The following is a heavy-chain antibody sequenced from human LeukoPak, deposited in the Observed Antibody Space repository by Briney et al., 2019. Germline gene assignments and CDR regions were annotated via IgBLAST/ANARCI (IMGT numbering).Heavy chain of an antibody. V-gene: IGHV4-59*01. D-gene: IGHD3-22*01. J-gene: IGHJ4*02. Sequence: SETLSLTCTVSGGSISSYYWSWIRQPPGKGLEWIGYIYYSGSTNYNPSLKSRVTISVDTSKNQFSLKLSSVTAADTAVYYCARSSGYYLVRGYWGQGTLVTVSS. CDR2: IYYSGST. CDR3: ARSSGYYLVRGY. CDR1: GGSISSYY.